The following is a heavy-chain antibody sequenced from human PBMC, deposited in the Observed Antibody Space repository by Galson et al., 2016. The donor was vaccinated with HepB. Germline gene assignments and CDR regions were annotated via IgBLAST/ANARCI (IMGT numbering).Heavy chain of an antibody. CDR1: GFNFNSFG. V-gene: IGHV3-30*18. Sequence: SLRLSCAGSGFNFNSFGMHWVRQAPGKGLEWVAVISYVGGEISYADSVRGRFTISRDNSKNTLYLQMSSLRAEDTAVYYCAKDLEGQGFCTSTGCFHYYYHAMDVWGPGTTVTVSS. CDR3: AKDLEGQGFCTSTGCFHYYYHAMDV. J-gene: IGHJ6*02. D-gene: IGHD2-2*01. CDR2: ISYVGGEI.